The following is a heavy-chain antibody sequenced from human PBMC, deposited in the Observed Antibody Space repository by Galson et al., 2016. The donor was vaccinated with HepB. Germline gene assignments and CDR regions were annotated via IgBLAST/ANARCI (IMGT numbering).Heavy chain of an antibody. V-gene: IGHV4-4*02. CDR1: GGSISNDYW. J-gene: IGHJ4*02. CDR3: ARVTLGPTRAKFNS. CDR2: IYQTGTA. Sequence: SETLSLTCTVSGGSISNDYWWSWVRQSPGKGLEWIGEIYQTGTANHSPSLTRRLTMSVDKSKNQFSLNLSDVTAADTAIYYCARVTLGPTRAKFNSWGQGTLVTVSS. D-gene: IGHD1-26*01.